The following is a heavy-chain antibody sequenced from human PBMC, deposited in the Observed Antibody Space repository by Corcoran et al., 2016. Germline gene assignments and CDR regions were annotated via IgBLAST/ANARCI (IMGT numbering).Heavy chain of an antibody. CDR2: IWYDGSNK. J-gene: IGHJ4*02. CDR1: GFTFSSYG. V-gene: IGHV3-33*01. D-gene: IGHD2-21*01. Sequence: QVQLVESGGGVVQPGRSLRLSCAASGFTFSSYGMHWVRQAPGKGLEWVAVIWYDGSNKYYADSVKGRFTISRDNSKNTVYLQMNSLRAEDTAVYYCERDRTYYSDYWGQGTLVTVSS. CDR3: ERDRTYYSDY.